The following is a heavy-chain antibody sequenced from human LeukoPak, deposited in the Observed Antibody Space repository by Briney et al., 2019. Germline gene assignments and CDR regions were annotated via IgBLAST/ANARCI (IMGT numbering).Heavy chain of an antibody. CDR1: GFNFNTYA. CDR2: ISGGGDNI. Sequence: GGSLRLSCAASGFNFNTYAMSWVRQAPGKGLEWVSTISGGGDNIDYADSVKGRFTISRDNSRSTLYLQMNSLRAEDTAVYSCAEGAGYATGWYNSHWGQGTLVTVSS. J-gene: IGHJ4*02. D-gene: IGHD6-19*01. CDR3: AEGAGYATGWYNSH. V-gene: IGHV3-23*01.